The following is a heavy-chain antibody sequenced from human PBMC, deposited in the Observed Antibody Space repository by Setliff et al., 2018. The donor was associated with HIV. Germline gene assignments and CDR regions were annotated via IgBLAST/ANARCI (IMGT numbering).Heavy chain of an antibody. D-gene: IGHD5-18*01. Sequence: GASVKVSCKASGYTFTSYYLHWVRQAPGQGLEWMGLINPSGGSTTYAQKFLGRVTLTRDTSTSTVYTELSSLRSEDTAAYYCARGPWIQLWSSELDAFDIWGQGTMVTVSS. CDR3: ARGPWIQLWSSELDAFDI. CDR1: GYTFTSYY. V-gene: IGHV1-46*01. CDR2: INPSGGST. J-gene: IGHJ3*02.